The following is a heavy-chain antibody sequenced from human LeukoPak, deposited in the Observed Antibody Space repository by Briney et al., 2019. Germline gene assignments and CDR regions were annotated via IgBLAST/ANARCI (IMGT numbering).Heavy chain of an antibody. D-gene: IGHD6-13*01. Sequence: GGSLRLSCAASGFTFSSYWMHWVRQAPGKGLVWVSRINTDGSSTSYADSVKGRFTISRDNAKNTLYLQMNSLRAEDTAVYYCARVSSSSWWALDYWGQGTLVTVSS. CDR1: GFTFSSYW. CDR3: ARVSSSSWWALDY. V-gene: IGHV3-74*01. J-gene: IGHJ4*02. CDR2: INTDGSST.